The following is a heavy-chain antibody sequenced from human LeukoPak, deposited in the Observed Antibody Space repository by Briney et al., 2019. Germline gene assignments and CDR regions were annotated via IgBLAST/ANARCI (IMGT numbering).Heavy chain of an antibody. V-gene: IGHV3-7*01. Sequence: PGGSLSLSCTVSGFTFSAYWMSWVRQAPGKGLERVANIEHDGTTKFYLDSVKGRFTISRDNARSSVYLQMDSLRAEDTAVYYCARGFEGSGWSRSVDDAFDIWGQGTMVTVSS. D-gene: IGHD6-19*01. CDR1: GFTFSAYW. J-gene: IGHJ3*02. CDR3: ARGFEGSGWSRSVDDAFDI. CDR2: IEHDGTTK.